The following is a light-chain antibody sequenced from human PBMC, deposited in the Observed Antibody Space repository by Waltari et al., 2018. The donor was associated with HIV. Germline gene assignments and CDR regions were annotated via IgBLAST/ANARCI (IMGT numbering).Light chain of an antibody. J-gene: IGLJ3*02. CDR3: SSYGDSLRVL. CDR1: SSDIGAHDF. Sequence: QSALTQPPSASGSLGQSVTISCPASSSDIGAHDFVSWFQQYPRSAPKLLLYEVTRRPSTVSDRFSGSRSGSTAFLTVAGLQPDDEATYFCSSYGDSLRVLFGGGTNVTVL. CDR2: EVT. V-gene: IGLV2-8*01.